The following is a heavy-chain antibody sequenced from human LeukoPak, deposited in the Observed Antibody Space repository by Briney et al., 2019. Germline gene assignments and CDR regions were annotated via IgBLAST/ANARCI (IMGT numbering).Heavy chain of an antibody. CDR3: AKGNRDSSGFYYYYGMDV. CDR1: GFTFEDYA. D-gene: IGHD3-22*01. J-gene: IGHJ6*02. Sequence: GRSLRLSCAAWGFTFEDYAMFGVRQAPGKGLEWGSGINWDSKNIRYAASVKGRFTISRDNAKHALYLQMNSLRAEDTAFYYCAKGNRDSSGFYYYYGMDVWGQGTTVTVSS. V-gene: IGHV3-9*01. CDR2: INWDSKNI.